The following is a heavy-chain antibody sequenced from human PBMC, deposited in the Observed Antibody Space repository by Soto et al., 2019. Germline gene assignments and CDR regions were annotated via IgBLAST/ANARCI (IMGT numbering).Heavy chain of an antibody. V-gene: IGHV3-30*18. Sequence: PGGSLRLSCAASGFTFSSYGMHWVRQAPGKGLEWVAVISYDGSNKYYADSVKGRFTISRDNSKNTLYLQMNSLRAEDTAVYYCAKALNPKTTVTNAWGQGTLVTVSS. CDR1: GFTFSSYG. J-gene: IGHJ5*02. CDR3: AKALNPKTTVTNA. D-gene: IGHD4-17*01. CDR2: ISYDGSNK.